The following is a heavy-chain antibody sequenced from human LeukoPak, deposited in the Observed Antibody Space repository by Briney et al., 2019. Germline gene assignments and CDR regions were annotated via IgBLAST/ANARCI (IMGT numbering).Heavy chain of an antibody. CDR1: GGSISSYY. CDR3: ARGGITMIVVVITGAFDI. J-gene: IGHJ3*02. Sequence: SETLSLTCTISGGSISSYYWSWIRQPPGKGLEWIGYIYYSGSTNYNPSLKSRVTISVDTSKNQFSLKLSSVTAADTAVYYCARGGITMIVVVITGAFDIWGQGTMITVSS. D-gene: IGHD3-22*01. CDR2: IYYSGST. V-gene: IGHV4-59*12.